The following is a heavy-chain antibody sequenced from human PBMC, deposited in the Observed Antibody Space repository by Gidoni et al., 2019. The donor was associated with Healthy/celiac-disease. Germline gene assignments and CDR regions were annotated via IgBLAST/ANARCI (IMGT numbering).Heavy chain of an antibody. CDR2: ISGSGGST. CDR3: AKDQVGALKTDAFDI. D-gene: IGHD1-26*01. V-gene: IGHV3-23*04. CDR1: GFTFSSSA. J-gene: IGHJ3*02. Sequence: EVQLVESGGGVVQPGGSLRLSWAASGFTFSSSAMRWVRQAPGKGLEWVSAISGSGGSTYSADSVKGRFTISRDNSKNTLYLQMNSLRAEDTAVYYCAKDQVGALKTDAFDIWGQGTMVTVSS.